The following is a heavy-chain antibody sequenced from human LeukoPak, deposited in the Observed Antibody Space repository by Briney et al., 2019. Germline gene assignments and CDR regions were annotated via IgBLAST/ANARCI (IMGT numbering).Heavy chain of an antibody. CDR2: FDPEDGET. V-gene: IGHV1-24*01. Sequence: ASVKVSCKVSGYTLTELSMHWVRQAPGKGLEWMGGFDPEDGETIYARKFQGRVTMTEDTSTDTAYMELSSLRSEDTAVYYCATLGYCGGDCVDYWGQGTLVTVSS. CDR3: ATLGYCGGDCVDY. CDR1: GYTLTELS. D-gene: IGHD2-21*02. J-gene: IGHJ4*02.